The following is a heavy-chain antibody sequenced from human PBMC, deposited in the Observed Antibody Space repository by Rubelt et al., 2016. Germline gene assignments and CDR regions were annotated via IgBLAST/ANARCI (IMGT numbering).Heavy chain of an antibody. Sequence: PGKGLEWVSSISSSSSYIYYADSVKGRFTISRDNSKNTLYLQMNSLRAEDTAVYYCARDLSGYQGYFQHWGQGTLVTVSS. D-gene: IGHD3-22*01. V-gene: IGHV3-21*01. CDR3: ARDLSGYQGYFQH. J-gene: IGHJ1*01. CDR2: ISSSSSYI.